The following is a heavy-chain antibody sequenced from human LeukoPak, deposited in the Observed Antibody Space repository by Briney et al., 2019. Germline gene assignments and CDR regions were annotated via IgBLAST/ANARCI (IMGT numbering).Heavy chain of an antibody. D-gene: IGHD2-2*02. Sequence: ASVKVSCKASGYTFTSYGISWVRQAPGQGLEWMGWISAYNGNTNYAQKLQGRVTMTTDTSTSTAYMELRSLRSDDTAVYYCARVKALYCSSAGCYRGAFDIWGRGTMVTVSS. CDR2: ISAYNGNT. CDR3: ARVKALYCSSAGCYRGAFDI. V-gene: IGHV1-18*01. CDR1: GYTFTSYG. J-gene: IGHJ3*02.